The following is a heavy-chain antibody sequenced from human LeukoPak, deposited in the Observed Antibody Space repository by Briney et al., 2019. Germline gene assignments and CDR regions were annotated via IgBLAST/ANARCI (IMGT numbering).Heavy chain of an antibody. CDR1: GYTFTRYD. CDR2: MNPNSGNT. V-gene: IGHV1-8*01. Sequence: ASVKVSCKASGYTFTRYDINWVRQATGQGLEWMGWMNPNSGNTGYAQKFQGRVTMTRNTTTSTAYMELSSLRSEDTAVYYCARAYYDILTGYYKSYYYGMDVWGQGTTVTVS. D-gene: IGHD3-9*01. J-gene: IGHJ6*02. CDR3: ARAYYDILTGYYKSYYYGMDV.